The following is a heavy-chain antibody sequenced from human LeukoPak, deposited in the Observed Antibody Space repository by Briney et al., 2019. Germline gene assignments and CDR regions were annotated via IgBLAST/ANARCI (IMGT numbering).Heavy chain of an antibody. J-gene: IGHJ4*02. CDR2: INPSDDST. CDR1: PYTFNTYG. D-gene: IGHD3-22*01. Sequence: ASVKVSCKAPPYTFNTYGVSWVRQAPGQGLEWMGIINPSDDSTRYAQKFQGRVTMTKDTSTNTVYMHLSSLSSDDTAVYYCARAYYESSAYRHAVYFDYWGQGTLVTVSS. CDR3: ARAYYESSAYRHAVYFDY. V-gene: IGHV1-46*02.